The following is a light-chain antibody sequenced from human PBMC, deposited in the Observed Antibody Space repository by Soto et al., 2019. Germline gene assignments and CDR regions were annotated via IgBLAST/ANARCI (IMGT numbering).Light chain of an antibody. Sequence: ITQSPSTLSMSPGERATLSCRASQSLNRDLAWYQQKPGQSPRLLIFGASIRATGIPARFSGSGSGTEFTLTIGSLQSEDCALYYCQQYNNWPGTFGQGTKVAIK. CDR2: GAS. J-gene: IGKJ1*01. CDR3: QQYNNWPGT. V-gene: IGKV3-15*01. CDR1: QSLNRD.